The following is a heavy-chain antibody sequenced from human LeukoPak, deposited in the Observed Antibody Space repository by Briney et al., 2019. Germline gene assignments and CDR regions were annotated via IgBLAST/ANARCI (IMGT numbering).Heavy chain of an antibody. Sequence: NPSETLSLTCTASSGSISSSSYYWGWIRQPPGKGLEWIGRINYSGSTYYNPSLKSRVTISVDTSKNQFSLKLSSVTAADTAEYYCARLPFYYGSGNYYYYYMDVWGKGTTVTVSS. CDR2: INYSGST. CDR1: SGSISSSSYY. D-gene: IGHD3-10*01. J-gene: IGHJ6*03. V-gene: IGHV4-39*01. CDR3: ARLPFYYGSGNYYYYYMDV.